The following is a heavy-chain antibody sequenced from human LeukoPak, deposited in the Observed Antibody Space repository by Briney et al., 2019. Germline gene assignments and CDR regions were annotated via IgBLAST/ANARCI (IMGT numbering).Heavy chain of an antibody. CDR1: GFTVSSNS. J-gene: IGHJ3*02. V-gene: IGHV3-23*01. CDR3: AKDRGYYDTSGYYLRGDAFDI. D-gene: IGHD3-22*01. Sequence: PGGSLRLSCTVSGFTVSSNSMSWVRQAPGKGLEWVSAISGSGGSTYYADSVKGRFTISRDNSKNTLYLQMSSLRAEDTAVYYCAKDRGYYDTSGYYLRGDAFDIWGQGTMVTVSS. CDR2: ISGSGGST.